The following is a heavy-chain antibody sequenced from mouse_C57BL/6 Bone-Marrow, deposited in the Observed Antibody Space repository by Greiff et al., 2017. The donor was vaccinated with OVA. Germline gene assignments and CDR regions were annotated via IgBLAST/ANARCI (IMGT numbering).Heavy chain of an antibody. CDR1: GFTFSSYG. J-gene: IGHJ3*01. CDR3: AREWLPSWFAY. D-gene: IGHD2-2*01. CDR2: ICSGGSYT. Sequence: VQLKESGGDLVKPGGSLKLSCAASGFTFSSYGMSWVRQTPDKRLEWVATICSGGSYTYYPDSVKGRFTISRDNAKNTLYLQMSSLKSEDRAMYYSAREWLPSWFAYWGQGTMVTVSA. V-gene: IGHV5-6*01.